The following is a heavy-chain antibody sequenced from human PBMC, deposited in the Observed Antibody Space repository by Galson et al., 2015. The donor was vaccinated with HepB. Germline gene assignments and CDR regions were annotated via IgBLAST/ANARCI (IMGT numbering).Heavy chain of an antibody. CDR2: IYSGGST. D-gene: IGHD5-24*01. Sequence: SLRLSCAASGFTVSSNYMSWVRQAPGKGLEWVSVIYSGGSTYYADSVKGRFTISRDNSKNTLYLQMNSLRAEDTAVYYCAREGDGYNDAFDIWGQGTMVTVSS. V-gene: IGHV3-53*01. J-gene: IGHJ3*02. CDR1: GFTVSSNY. CDR3: AREGDGYNDAFDI.